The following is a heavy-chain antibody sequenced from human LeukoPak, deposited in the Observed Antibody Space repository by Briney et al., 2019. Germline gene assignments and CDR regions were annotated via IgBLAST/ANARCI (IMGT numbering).Heavy chain of an antibody. D-gene: IGHD4-11*01. CDR3: ARQLNSVTFDY. CDR2: IYYSGST. J-gene: IGHJ4*02. V-gene: IGHV4-59*08. CDR1: GGSISSYY. Sequence: PSETLSLTCTVSGGSISSYYWSWIRQPPGKGLEWIGYIYYSGSTNYNPSLKSRVTISVDTSKNQFSLKLTSVTAADTAVYYCARQLNSVTFDYWGQGTLVTVSS.